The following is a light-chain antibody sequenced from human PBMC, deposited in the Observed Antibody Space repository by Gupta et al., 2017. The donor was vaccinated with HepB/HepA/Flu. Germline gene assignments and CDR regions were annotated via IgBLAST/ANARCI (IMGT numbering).Light chain of an antibody. J-gene: IGLJ3*02. V-gene: IGLV2-14*01. CDR1: SSEIGGFDA. CDR3: SSFRSGFTLVV. Sequence: QSALTLPTSVSGSPGQSTTISCAGTSSEIGGFDAVSWYKQYPGKAAELLIYSVSNRPSGSYSRFSGCKSGNTASLTIFGLQPEDDGTYYCSSFRSGFTLVVFGGGTKLTVL. CDR2: SVS.